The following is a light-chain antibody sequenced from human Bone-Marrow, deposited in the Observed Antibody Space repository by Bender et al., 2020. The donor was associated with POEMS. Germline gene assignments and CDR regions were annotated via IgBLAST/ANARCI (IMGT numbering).Light chain of an antibody. J-gene: IGLJ3*02. CDR1: SSDIGSYNL. V-gene: IGLV2-23*02. Sequence: QSALTQPASVSGSPGQSITISCTGTSSDIGSYNLVSWYQQTSGKAPKLMIYDVSKRPSGFSNRFSASKSGNTASLTISGLQPEDEADYFCCSYAGSDVRVFGGGTKLTVV. CDR3: CSYAGSDVRV. CDR2: DVS.